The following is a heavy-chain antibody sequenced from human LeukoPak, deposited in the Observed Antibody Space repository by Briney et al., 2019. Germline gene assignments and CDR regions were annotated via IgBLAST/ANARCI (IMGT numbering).Heavy chain of an antibody. V-gene: IGHV1-69*05. CDR3: ARTQWALINWFDP. CDR1: GGTFSSYA. CDR2: IIPIFGTA. D-gene: IGHD2-8*01. Sequence: GSSVKVSCKASGGTFSSYAISWVRQAPGQGLEWMGRIIPIFGTANYAQKFQGRVTITTDESTSTAYMELSSLRSEDTAVYYCARTQWALINWFDPWGQGTMVTVSS. J-gene: IGHJ5*02.